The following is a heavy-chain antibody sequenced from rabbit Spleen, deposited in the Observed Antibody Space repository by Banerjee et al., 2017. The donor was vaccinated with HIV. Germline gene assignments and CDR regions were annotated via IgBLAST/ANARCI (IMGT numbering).Heavy chain of an antibody. CDR1: GFDLSTNT. D-gene: IGHD1-1*01. J-gene: IGHJ6*01. Sequence: QSLEESGGDLVKPGASLTLTCEASGFDLSTNTICWVRQAPGKGLEWIACIEVGSSDFTYFATWAKGRFTISKTSSTTVTLQVTRLTAADTATYFCARDTSSSFSSYGMDLWGPGTLVT. CDR3: ARDTSSSFSSYGMDL. CDR2: IEVGSSDFT. V-gene: IGHV1S40*01.